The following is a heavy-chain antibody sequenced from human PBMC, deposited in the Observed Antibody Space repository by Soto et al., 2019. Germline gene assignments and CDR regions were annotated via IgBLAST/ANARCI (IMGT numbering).Heavy chain of an antibody. CDR2: IYYSGST. Sequence: SETLSLTCTVSGGSISSSSYYWGWIRQPPGKGLEWIGSIYYSGSTYYNPSLKSRVTISVDTSKNQFSLKLSSVTAADTAVYYCARAKVFWLHLGELSTSFDYWGQGTLVTVSS. J-gene: IGHJ4*02. D-gene: IGHD3-16*02. CDR3: ARAKVFWLHLGELSTSFDY. CDR1: GGSISSSSYY. V-gene: IGHV4-39*01.